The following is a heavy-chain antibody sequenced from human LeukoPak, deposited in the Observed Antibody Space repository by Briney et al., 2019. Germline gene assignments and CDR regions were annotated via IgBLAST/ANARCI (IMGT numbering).Heavy chain of an antibody. D-gene: IGHD3-3*01. Sequence: GGSLRLSCAASGFTFSSYAMHWVRQAPGKGLEWVAVISYDGSNKYYADFVKGRFTISRDNSKNTLYLQMNSLRAEDTAVYYCARVSVLRFLEWLLYNWGQGTLVTVSS. CDR3: ARVSVLRFLEWLLYN. CDR2: ISYDGSNK. CDR1: GFTFSSYA. V-gene: IGHV3-30*01. J-gene: IGHJ4*02.